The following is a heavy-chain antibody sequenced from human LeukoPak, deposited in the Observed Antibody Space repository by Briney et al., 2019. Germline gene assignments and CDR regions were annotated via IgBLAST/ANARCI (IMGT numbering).Heavy chain of an antibody. D-gene: IGHD6-25*01. CDR1: GGSISGYY. CDR2: IYSTGST. CDR3: ARKHPVAIAADY. V-gene: IGHV4-4*07. Sequence: PSETLSLTCTVSGGSISGYYWSSIRQPAGKGLEWIGRIYSTGSTNYNPSLKSRVTMSVDTSKNQFSLKLTSVTAADTAVYYCARKHPVAIAADYWGQGTLVTVSS. J-gene: IGHJ4*02.